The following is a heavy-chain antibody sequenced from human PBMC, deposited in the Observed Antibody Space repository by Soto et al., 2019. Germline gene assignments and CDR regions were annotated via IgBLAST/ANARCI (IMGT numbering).Heavy chain of an antibody. CDR2: IDRYXTGI. V-gene: IGHV3-74*01. D-gene: IGHD3-16*01. CDR3: TKDTFGGRDS. Sequence: PGGSLRLSCTGSGLIVTNYWVHWVRQSPGKGVVLVSRIDRYXTGIRYADFVRGRFTISRDNAKSTVYLQMSSLKAEDTAVYYCTKDTFGGRDSWGQGTLVTVSS. J-gene: IGHJ4*02. CDR1: GLIVTNYW.